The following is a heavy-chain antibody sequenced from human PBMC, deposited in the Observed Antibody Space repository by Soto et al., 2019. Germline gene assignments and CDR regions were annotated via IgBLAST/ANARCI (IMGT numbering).Heavy chain of an antibody. CDR2: VSGSGGST. D-gene: IGHD3-10*01. CDR3: AKLSGVGYYYYMDV. V-gene: IGHV3-23*01. J-gene: IGHJ6*03. Sequence: PGGSLRLSCVASGFTFSSYAMNWVRQAPGKGLEWVSEVSGSGGSTYYADSVKGRFTISRDNSRNTSSLQMNSLRPEDTAIYYCAKLSGVGYYYYMDVWGKGTTVTVSS. CDR1: GFTFSSYA.